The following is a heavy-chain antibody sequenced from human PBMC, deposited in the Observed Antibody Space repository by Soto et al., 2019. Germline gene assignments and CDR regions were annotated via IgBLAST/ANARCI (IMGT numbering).Heavy chain of an antibody. CDR2: ISDDASNE. Sequence: QVQLVESGGGVVQPGRSLRLSCAASGFTFSRKTMHWVRQAPGKGLEWVAGISDDASNEHYADSVKGRFTISRDNSKNTLYLQMNSLRAEDAAVYYCAREGYYDFWSGFNAHPYYFDYWGQGTLVTVSS. CDR3: AREGYYDFWSGFNAHPYYFDY. D-gene: IGHD3-3*01. V-gene: IGHV3-30*04. CDR1: GFTFSRKT. J-gene: IGHJ4*02.